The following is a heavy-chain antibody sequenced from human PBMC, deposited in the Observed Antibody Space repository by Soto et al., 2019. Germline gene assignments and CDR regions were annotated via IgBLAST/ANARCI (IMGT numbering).Heavy chain of an antibody. J-gene: IGHJ4*02. D-gene: IGHD2-15*01. V-gene: IGHV3-30*18. CDR2: ISYDGSDK. CDR3: AKDPYCGGGSCYYNLFDY. CDR1: GFTFSNYD. Sequence: GGSLRLSCAASGFTFSNYDMHWVRQAPGKGLEWVVVISYDGSDKYYADSVKGRFTISRDNSKNTLYLQMNSLRAEDTAVYYCAKDPYCGGGSCYYNLFDYWGQGTLVTVSS.